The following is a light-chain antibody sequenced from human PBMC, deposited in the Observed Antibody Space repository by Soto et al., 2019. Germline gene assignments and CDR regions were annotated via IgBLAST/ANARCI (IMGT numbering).Light chain of an antibody. CDR2: DVS. V-gene: IGLV2-14*01. CDR1: SSDVGGYNY. Sequence: QSALTQPASVSGSPGQSITISCTGTSSDVGGYNYVSWYQQHPGKAPKLMIYDVSNRPSGVSNRFSGSKSGNTASLTISGLQAEDEADYYCSSYTSSSTVVVFGGGTKLTV. J-gene: IGLJ2*01. CDR3: SSYTSSSTVVV.